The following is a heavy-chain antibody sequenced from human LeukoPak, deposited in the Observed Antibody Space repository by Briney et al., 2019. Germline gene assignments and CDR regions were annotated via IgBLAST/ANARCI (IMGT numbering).Heavy chain of an antibody. J-gene: IGHJ4*02. D-gene: IGHD2-15*01. V-gene: IGHV3-74*01. CDR3: ARAHCSGGSCYSGVLVDY. CDR1: GFTFSRYW. Sequence: GGSLRLSCAASGFTFSRYWMHWVRQAPGKGLVWVSRINTDGSSTSYADSVKGRFTISRDNAKNTLYLQMDSLRAEDTAVYYCARAHCSGGSCYSGVLVDYWGQGTLVTVSS. CDR2: INTDGSST.